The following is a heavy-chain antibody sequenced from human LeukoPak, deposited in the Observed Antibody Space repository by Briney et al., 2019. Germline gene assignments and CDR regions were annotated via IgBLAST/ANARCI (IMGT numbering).Heavy chain of an antibody. V-gene: IGHV4-59*12. CDR3: ARGATYYYGSGSYYPN. CDR1: GGSISSYY. Sequence: SETLSLTCTVSGGSISSYYWSWIRQPPGKGLEWIGYIYYSGSTNYNPSLKSRVTISVDTSKNQFSLKLSSVTAADTAVYYCARGATYYYGSGSYYPNWGQGTLVTVSS. J-gene: IGHJ4*02. CDR2: IYYSGST. D-gene: IGHD3-10*01.